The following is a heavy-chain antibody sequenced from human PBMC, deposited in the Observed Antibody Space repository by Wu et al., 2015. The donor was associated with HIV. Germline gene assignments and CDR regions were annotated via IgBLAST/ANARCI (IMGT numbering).Heavy chain of an antibody. CDR2: IIPIFGTA. Sequence: QVQLVQSGAEVKKPGSSVKVSCKASGGTFSSYAISWVRQAPGQGLEWMGGIIPIFGTANYAQKFQGRVTITTDESTSTAYMELSSLRSEDTTVYYCARGSPYYYDSSGSYESGYYYGMDVVGPRA. CDR1: GGTFSSYA. CDR3: ARGSPYYYDSSGSYESGYYYGMDV. J-gene: IGHJ6*02. D-gene: IGHD3-22*01. V-gene: IGHV1-69*05.